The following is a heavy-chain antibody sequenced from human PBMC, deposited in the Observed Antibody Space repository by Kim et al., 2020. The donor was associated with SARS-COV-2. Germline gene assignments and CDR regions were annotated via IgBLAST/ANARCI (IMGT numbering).Heavy chain of an antibody. CDR2: MSPNSRNT. CDR1: GYTFTTYD. Sequence: ASVKVSCKASGYTFTTYDINWVRQASGQGLEWMGWMSPNSRNTGYAQKFQGRVTMTRNTSISTAYMELSSLRSEDTAVYYCARSRTVVSYYYYYGMDVWGQGTTVTVSS. CDR3: ARSRTVVSYYYYYGMDV. D-gene: IGHD2-2*01. J-gene: IGHJ6*02. V-gene: IGHV1-8*01.